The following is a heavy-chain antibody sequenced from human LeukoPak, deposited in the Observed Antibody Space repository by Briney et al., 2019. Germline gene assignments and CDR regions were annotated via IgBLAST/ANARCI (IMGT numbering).Heavy chain of an antibody. V-gene: IGHV4-39*01. CDR2: IYYSGST. CDR1: GGSISSSSYY. Sequence: SETLSLTCTVSGGSISSSSYYWGWIRQPPGKGLEWIGRIYYSGSTYYNPSLKSRVTISVDTSKNQFSLKLSSVTAADTAVYYCARVRRDDYGDYARVYWGQGTLVTVSS. D-gene: IGHD4-17*01. CDR3: ARVRRDDYGDYARVY. J-gene: IGHJ4*02.